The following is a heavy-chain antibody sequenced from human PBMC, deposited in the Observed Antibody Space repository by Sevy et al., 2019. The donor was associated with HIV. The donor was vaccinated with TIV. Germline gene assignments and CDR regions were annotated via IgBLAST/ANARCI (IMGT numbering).Heavy chain of an antibody. Sequence: GGSLRLSCAASGFTFGTYVMNWVRQAPGKGLEWVSGISGSGGSTYYADSVKGRSTISRENSKKTVYLQMNGLRAEDTAVYYCAKGDRSFYGIDVWGQGTTVTVSS. CDR3: AKGDRSFYGIDV. J-gene: IGHJ6*02. V-gene: IGHV3-23*01. D-gene: IGHD2-15*01. CDR2: ISGSGGST. CDR1: GFTFGTYV.